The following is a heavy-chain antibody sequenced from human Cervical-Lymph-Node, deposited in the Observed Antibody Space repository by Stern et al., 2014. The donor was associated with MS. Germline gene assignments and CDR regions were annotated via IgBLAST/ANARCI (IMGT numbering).Heavy chain of an antibody. V-gene: IGHV1-69-2*01. Sequence: VQLGQSGAEVKKPGATVRISCKASGYTFTDYYMHWVQQAPGKGLEWMGLVDPEDGETIYAETFQGRVTITADTSKDTVYMELSSRRSEDTAVYYCATVRNYDSSGYYSWGQGTLVTVSS. CDR1: GYTFTDYY. CDR2: VDPEDGET. D-gene: IGHD3-22*01. J-gene: IGHJ4*02. CDR3: ATVRNYDSSGYYS.